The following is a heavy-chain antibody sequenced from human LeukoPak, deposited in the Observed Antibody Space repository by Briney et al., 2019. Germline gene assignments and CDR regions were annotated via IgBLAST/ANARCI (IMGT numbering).Heavy chain of an antibody. CDR1: GHTSTTYA. J-gene: IGHJ6*02. CDR2: INAGNGNT. CDR3: ARPKTSGWYIIDYYGMDV. V-gene: IGHV1-3*01. Sequence: ASVKVSCKASGHTSTTYAIHWVRQAPGQGLEWMGWINAGNGNTKYSQKFQGRVTITRDTSASTAYMELSSLRSEDTAVYYCARPKTSGWYIIDYYGMDVWGQGTTVTVSS. D-gene: IGHD6-19*01.